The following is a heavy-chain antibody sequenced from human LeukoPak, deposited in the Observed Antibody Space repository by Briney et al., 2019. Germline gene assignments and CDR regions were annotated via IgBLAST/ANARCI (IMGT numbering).Heavy chain of an antibody. CDR1: GFTFTNYA. Sequence: GGSLRLSCAASGFTFTNYAMSWVRQAPGKGLVWVSRINSDGSSTSYADSVKGRFTISRDNAKNTLYLQMNSLRAEDTAVYYCARGYDFWSGYSFDYWGQGTLVTVSS. CDR2: INSDGSST. CDR3: ARGYDFWSGYSFDY. D-gene: IGHD3-3*01. V-gene: IGHV3-74*01. J-gene: IGHJ4*02.